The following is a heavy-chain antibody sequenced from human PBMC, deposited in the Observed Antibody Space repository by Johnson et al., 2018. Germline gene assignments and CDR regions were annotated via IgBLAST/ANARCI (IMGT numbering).Heavy chain of an antibody. J-gene: IGHJ4*02. CDR3: AKTPPLYCSGGSCYTFGDY. V-gene: IGHV3-23*04. CDR1: GFSFSNHA. Sequence: EVQLVESGGGLVQPGGSLRLSCAASGFSFSNHAMSWVRQAPGKGLEWVSAISGSGTSTYYADSVKGRFTISRDNSKNPLYLQMDSLRAEDTAVYYCAKTPPLYCSGGSCYTFGDYWGQGNLVTVSS. CDR2: ISGSGTST. D-gene: IGHD2-15*01.